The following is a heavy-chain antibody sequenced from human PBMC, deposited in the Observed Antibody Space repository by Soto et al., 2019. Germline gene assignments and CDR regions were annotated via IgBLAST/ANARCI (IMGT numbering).Heavy chain of an antibody. V-gene: IGHV1-18*01. CDR3: ATCSSTSCYVGPSFDY. Sequence: ASVKVSCKASGYTFTSYGISWVRRAPGQGLEWMGWISAYNGNTNYAQKLQGRVTMTTDTSTSTAYMELRSLRSDDTAVYYCATCSSTSCYVGPSFDYWGQGTLVTVSS. J-gene: IGHJ4*02. D-gene: IGHD2-2*01. CDR2: ISAYNGNT. CDR1: GYTFTSYG.